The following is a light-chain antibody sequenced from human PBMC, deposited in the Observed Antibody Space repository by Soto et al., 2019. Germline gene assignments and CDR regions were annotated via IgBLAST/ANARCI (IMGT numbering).Light chain of an antibody. Sequence: IVVPQSPGTLSLSAGERATLSCRASQTISSSSLAWYQQKGGQAPRLLIYGASSRATGIPDRFSGSGSGTDFTLTISRLEPDDFAVYYCQQYGSSSTFGQGTLLAVK. CDR1: QTISSSS. CDR2: GAS. CDR3: QQYGSSST. J-gene: IGKJ5*01. V-gene: IGKV3-20*01.